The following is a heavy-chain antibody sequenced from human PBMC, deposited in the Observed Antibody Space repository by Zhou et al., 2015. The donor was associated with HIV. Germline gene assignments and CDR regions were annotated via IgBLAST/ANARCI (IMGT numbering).Heavy chain of an antibody. CDR1: GGTFSSYT. CDR2: IIPILGIA. V-gene: IGHV1-69*02. J-gene: IGHJ4*02. CDR3: ARSAHSGYCSSTSCYNAY. Sequence: QVQLVQSGAEVKKPGSSVKVSCKASGGTFSSYTISWVRQAPGQGLEWMGRIIPILGIANYAQKFQGRVTITADKSTSTAYMELSSLRSEDTAVYYCARSAHSGYCSSTSCYNAYWGQGTLVTVSS. D-gene: IGHD2-2*02.